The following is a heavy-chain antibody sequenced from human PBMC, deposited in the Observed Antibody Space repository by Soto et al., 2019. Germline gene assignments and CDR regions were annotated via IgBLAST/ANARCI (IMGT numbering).Heavy chain of an antibody. D-gene: IGHD6-13*01. V-gene: IGHV3-23*01. CDR3: AKDGVYGFSSSWDDAFDI. Sequence: GGSLRLSCAASGFTFSSYAMSWVRQAPWKGLEWVSAISGSGGSTYYADYVKGRFTISRDNSKNTLYLQMNSLRAEDTAVYYFAKDGVYGFSSSWDDAFDIWGQGTMVTVSS. CDR2: ISGSGGST. CDR1: GFTFSSYA. J-gene: IGHJ3*02.